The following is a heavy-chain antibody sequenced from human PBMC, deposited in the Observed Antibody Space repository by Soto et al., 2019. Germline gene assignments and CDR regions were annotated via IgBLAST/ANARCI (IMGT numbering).Heavy chain of an antibody. Sequence: GSLRLSCAASGFTFSIFAMSWVRQSPGKGLEWVSTISGSGGSTYYADAVKGRFSISRDNSMGTLYLQMKSLRVEDTAIYYCAKEVSLGSTVDLGYWGQGTLVTVSS. CDR1: GFTFSIFA. J-gene: IGHJ4*02. V-gene: IGHV3-23*01. CDR3: AKEVSLGSTVDLGY. D-gene: IGHD7-27*01. CDR2: ISGSGGST.